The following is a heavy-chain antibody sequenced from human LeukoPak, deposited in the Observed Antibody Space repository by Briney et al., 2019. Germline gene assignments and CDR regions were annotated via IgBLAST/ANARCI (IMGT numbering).Heavy chain of an antibody. V-gene: IGHV3-23*01. CDR3: AKGSKDFDY. D-gene: IGHD3-10*01. Sequence: PGGSLRLSCTVSGFTFSNYVMNWVRQAPGKGLEWVSGISGSGGSINYADSVKGRFTISRDNSKNTLYLQMNSLRAEDTAVYYCAKGSKDFDYWGQGTLVTVSS. J-gene: IGHJ4*02. CDR1: GFTFSNYV. CDR2: ISGSGGSI.